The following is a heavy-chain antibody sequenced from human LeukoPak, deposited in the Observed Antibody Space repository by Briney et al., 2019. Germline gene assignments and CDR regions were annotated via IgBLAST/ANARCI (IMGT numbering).Heavy chain of an antibody. J-gene: IGHJ4*02. D-gene: IGHD6-19*01. Sequence: PGGSLRLSCAASGFTFSSYAMTWVRQAPGKGLEWVSAISGCGGSTYYADSVKGRFTISRDNSRNTLYLQMDSLRAEDTAVYYCAKDGYSSGWYSNYWGQGTLVTVSS. CDR1: GFTFSSYA. CDR2: ISGCGGST. CDR3: AKDGYSSGWYSNY. V-gene: IGHV3-23*01.